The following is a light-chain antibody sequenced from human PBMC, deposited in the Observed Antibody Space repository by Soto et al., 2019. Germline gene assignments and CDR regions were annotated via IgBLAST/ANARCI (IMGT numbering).Light chain of an antibody. J-gene: IGKJ5*01. V-gene: IGKV1-33*01. CDR3: QQYDNLPPG. CDR1: QDISNY. CDR2: DAS. Sequence: DIQMTQSPSSLSASVGDRVIITCQASQDISNYLNWYQQKPGKAPKLLIYDASNLETGVPSRFSGSGSGTDFTFTISSLQPEDIATYYCQQYDNLPPGFGQGTRLEIK.